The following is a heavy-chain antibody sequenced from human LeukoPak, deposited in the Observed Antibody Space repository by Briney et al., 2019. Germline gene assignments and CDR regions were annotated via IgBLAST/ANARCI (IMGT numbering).Heavy chain of an antibody. J-gene: IGHJ6*02. CDR1: GFTFSSYG. CDR3: AKDISLWTYYYYGMDV. V-gene: IGHV3-30*18. Sequence: GGSLRLSRAASGFTFSSYGMHWVRQAPGKGLEWVAVISYDGSNKYYADSVKGRFTISRDNSKNTLYLQMNSLRAEDTAVYYCAKDISLWTYYYYGMDVWGQGTTVTVSS. D-gene: IGHD2/OR15-2a*01. CDR2: ISYDGSNK.